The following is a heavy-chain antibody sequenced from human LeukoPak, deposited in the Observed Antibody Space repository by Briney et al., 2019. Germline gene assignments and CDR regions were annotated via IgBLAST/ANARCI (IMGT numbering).Heavy chain of an antibody. CDR2: ISHSGSS. V-gene: IGHV4-59*01. D-gene: IGHD7-27*01. J-gene: IGHJ5*02. CDR1: GGSITSDY. Sequence: PSETLSLTCAVSGGSITSDYCSRIRQPPGKRLEWLGFISHSGSSKYNPSLKSRVTMSVHTSKPQFSLRLSSVPAADTAIYYCARVRGDVDALGWFDPWGQGTLVTVSS. CDR3: ARVRGDVDALGWFDP.